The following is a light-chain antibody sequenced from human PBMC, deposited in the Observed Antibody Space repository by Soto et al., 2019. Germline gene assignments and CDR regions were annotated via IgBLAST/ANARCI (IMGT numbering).Light chain of an antibody. J-gene: IGKJ3*01. Sequence: EIVLTQSPGTLSLSPGERGTLSCRASQSVSNNFLAWYQQKPGQAPRLLIYDASTRATGIPDRFSGSGSGTDFTLTISRLETEDFAVYYCQQYGRSPLTFGPGTKVDIK. CDR1: QSVSNNF. CDR2: DAS. CDR3: QQYGRSPLT. V-gene: IGKV3-20*01.